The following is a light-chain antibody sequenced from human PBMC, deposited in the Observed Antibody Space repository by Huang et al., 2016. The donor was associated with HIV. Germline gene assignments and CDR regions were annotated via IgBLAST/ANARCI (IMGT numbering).Light chain of an antibody. CDR1: QSINNY. CDR2: GAS. V-gene: IGKV1-39*01. Sequence: DIQMTQSPSSLSASVGDRVTITCRASQSINNYLYWYQQKTGKAPKLRIYGASSLQRGLPSTLSGSESGLDLTLTISNLQPEHFATDYGKESYSTPLTFGGGTKVEIK. CDR3: KESYSTPLT. J-gene: IGKJ4*01.